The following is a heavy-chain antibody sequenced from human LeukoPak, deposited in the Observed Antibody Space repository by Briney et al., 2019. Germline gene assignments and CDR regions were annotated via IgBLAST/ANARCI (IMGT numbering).Heavy chain of an antibody. CDR1: GDSVSYDNW. J-gene: IGHJ4*02. Sequence: SGTLSLTCAVSGDSVSYDNWWSWVRQPPRKGLEWIGETHHSGGSNYNPSLKSRVIVSVDKSKNQVSLSLTSVTAADTAVYYCARHHYFALAYWGQGTLVTVSS. D-gene: IGHD2-21*01. V-gene: IGHV4-4*02. CDR3: ARHHYFALAY. CDR2: THHSGGS.